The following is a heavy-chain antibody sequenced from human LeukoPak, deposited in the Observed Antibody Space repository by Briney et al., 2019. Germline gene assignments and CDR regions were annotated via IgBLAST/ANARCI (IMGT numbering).Heavy chain of an antibody. V-gene: IGHV3-30*01. J-gene: IGHJ4*02. D-gene: IGHD3-10*01. CDR1: GFTFSSYA. CDR3: ARDSTYYYDSGSSGPHYFTP. Sequence: GGSLRLSCAASGFTFSSYAMHWVRQAPGKGPEGVAVISYDGSNKYYADSVKGRFTISRDNSKNTLYLQMNSLRAEDTAVYYCARDSTYYYDSGSSGPHYFTPGAREPWSPSPQ. CDR2: ISYDGSNK.